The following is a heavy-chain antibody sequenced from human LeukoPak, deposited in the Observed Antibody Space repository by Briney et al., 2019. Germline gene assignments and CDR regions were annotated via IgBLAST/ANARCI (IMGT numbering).Heavy chain of an antibody. Sequence: KPSETLSLTCTVSGGSISSSSYYWGWIRQPPGKGLEWIGSIYYSGSTYYNPSLKSRVTISVDTSKNQFSLKLSSVTAADTAVYYCARETSYYYDSSGYSLFDYWGQGTLVTVSS. CDR2: IYYSGST. CDR1: GGSISSSSYY. CDR3: ARETSYYYDSSGYSLFDY. D-gene: IGHD3-22*01. J-gene: IGHJ4*02. V-gene: IGHV4-39*07.